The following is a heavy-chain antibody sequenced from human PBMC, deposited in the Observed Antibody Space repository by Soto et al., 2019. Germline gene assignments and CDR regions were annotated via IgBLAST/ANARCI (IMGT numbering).Heavy chain of an antibody. D-gene: IGHD3-22*01. CDR1: CGSFSGYY. CDR2: INHSGST. CDR3: AKYYYDSSGYYYSGH. J-gene: IGHJ4*02. V-gene: IGHV4-34*01. Sequence: SETLSLTCAVYCGSFSGYYWSWIRQPPGKGLEWIGEINHSGSTNYNPSLKSRVTISVDTSKNQFSLKLSSVTAADTAVYYCAKYYYDSSGYYYSGHWGQGTLVTVSS.